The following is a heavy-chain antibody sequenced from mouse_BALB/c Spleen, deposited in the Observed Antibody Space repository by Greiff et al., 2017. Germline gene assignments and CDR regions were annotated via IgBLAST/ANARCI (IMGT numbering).Heavy chain of an antibody. D-gene: IGHD2-1*01. V-gene: IGHV5-17*02. Sequence: EVKLMDSGGGLVKPGGSLKLSCAASGFTFSSFGMHWVRQAPEKGLEWVAYISSGSSTIYYADTVKGRFTISRDNPKNTLFLQMTSLRSEDTAMYYCARHYGNLAYWGQGTLVTVSA. CDR2: ISSGSSTI. CDR1: GFTFSSFG. J-gene: IGHJ3*01. CDR3: ARHYGNLAY.